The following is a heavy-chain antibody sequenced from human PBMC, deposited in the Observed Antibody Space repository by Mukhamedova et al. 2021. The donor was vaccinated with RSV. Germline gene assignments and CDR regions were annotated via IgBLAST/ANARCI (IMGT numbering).Heavy chain of an antibody. V-gene: IGHV1-18*01. CDR3: ARNQDIALIPAAYYMDV. J-gene: IGHJ6*03. CDR2: ITVHNGKA. Sequence: EYMGWITVHNGKARYAQKFQGKVTMTADTSTRTAYMELRSLRSEDTAAYYCARNQDIALIPAAYYMDVWGRGTTVTVSS. D-gene: IGHD2-2*01.